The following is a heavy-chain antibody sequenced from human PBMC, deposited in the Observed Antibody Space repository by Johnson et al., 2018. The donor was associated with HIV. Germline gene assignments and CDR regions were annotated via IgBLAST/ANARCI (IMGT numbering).Heavy chain of an antibody. CDR3: ALGGSWYAFDI. CDR1: GFTFSDYY. CDR2: ISSSGSSI. V-gene: IGHV3-11*01. D-gene: IGHD2-15*01. J-gene: IGHJ3*02. Sequence: VQLVESGGGLVKPGGSLRLSCAASGFTFSDYYLNWIRQAPGQGLEWVSYISSSGSSIYYADSVKGRFTISRDNSKNTLYLQMNSLRAEDTAVYYCALGGSWYAFDIWGQGTMVTVSS.